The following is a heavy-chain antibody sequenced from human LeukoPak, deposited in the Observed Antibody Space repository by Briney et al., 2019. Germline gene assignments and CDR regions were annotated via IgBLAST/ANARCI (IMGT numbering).Heavy chain of an antibody. V-gene: IGHV3-7*01. CDR3: VRDRDWAFDY. J-gene: IGHJ4*02. CDR1: SFSFSDFW. D-gene: IGHD3-9*01. CDR2: IKRFGSEK. Sequence: GGSLRLSCVASSFSFSDFWMSWVRQRPGKGLEWVATIKRFGSEKTYLDSVKGRFTISRDNFRNSLYLQMNNLRAEDTALYYCVRDRDWAFDYWGQGTLVTVSS.